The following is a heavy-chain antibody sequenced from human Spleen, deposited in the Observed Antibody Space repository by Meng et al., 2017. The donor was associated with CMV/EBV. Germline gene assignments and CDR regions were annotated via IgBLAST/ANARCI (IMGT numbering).Heavy chain of an antibody. Sequence: AGSGVSVRSGRYCWGWGRQPPGRGLEWIGYIYYSGSYNYNPSLKSRATISVHSSKTQFSLKVASVTAADTAVYFCARFSGNWFSFDSWGQGTLVTVSS. V-gene: IGHV4-61*01. J-gene: IGHJ4*02. D-gene: IGHD1-1*01. CDR3: ARFSGNWFSFDS. CDR2: IYYSGSY. CDR1: GVSVRSGRYC.